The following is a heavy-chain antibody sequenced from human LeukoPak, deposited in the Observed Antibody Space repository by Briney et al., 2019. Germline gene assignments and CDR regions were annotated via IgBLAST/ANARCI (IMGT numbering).Heavy chain of an antibody. CDR2: IYHSGST. J-gene: IGHJ4*02. V-gene: IGHV4-4*02. Sequence: SETLSLTCAVSGGSISSSNWWSWVRQPPGKGLEWIGEIYHSGSTNYSPSLKSRVTISVDKSKNQFSLKLSSVTAADTAVYYCARVGYSSGCLDYWGQGTLVTVSS. CDR1: GGSISSSNW. D-gene: IGHD6-19*01. CDR3: ARVGYSSGCLDY.